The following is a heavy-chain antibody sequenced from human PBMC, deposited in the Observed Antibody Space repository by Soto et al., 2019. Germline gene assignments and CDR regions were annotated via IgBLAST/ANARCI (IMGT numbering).Heavy chain of an antibody. CDR3: ARHAAEWLGTTFDY. J-gene: IGHJ4*02. V-gene: IGHV4-59*08. D-gene: IGHD3-3*01. Sequence: SETLSLTCTVSGGSISSYYWSWIRQPPGKGLEWIGYIYYSESTNYNPSLKSRVTISVDTSKNQFSLKLSSVTAADTAVYYCARHAAEWLGTTFDYWGQGTLVTVSS. CDR1: GGSISSYY. CDR2: IYYSEST.